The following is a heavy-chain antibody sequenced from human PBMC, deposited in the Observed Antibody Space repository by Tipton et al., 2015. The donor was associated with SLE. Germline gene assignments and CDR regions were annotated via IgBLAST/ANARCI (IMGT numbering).Heavy chain of an antibody. CDR3: AGAVGTAAGFRDC. J-gene: IGHJ4*02. Sequence: TLSLTCAVYGGSFSGYHWTWIRQPPGQGLEWIGEINQSGSTNHNPSLKSRLIMSVDASKNQFSLKLSSVTAADAAIYYCAGAVGTAAGFRDCWGQGTLVTVSS. CDR1: GGSFSGYH. V-gene: IGHV4-34*01. D-gene: IGHD6-13*01. CDR2: INQSGST.